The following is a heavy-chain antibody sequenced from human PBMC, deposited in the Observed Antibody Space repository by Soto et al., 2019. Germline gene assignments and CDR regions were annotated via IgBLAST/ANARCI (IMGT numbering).Heavy chain of an antibody. D-gene: IGHD3-22*01. CDR3: ARDSTYYYDSSGYYRFDY. Sequence: SETLSLTCTVSGGSISSYYLSWIRQPAGKGLEWIGRIYTSGSTNYNPSLKSRVTMSVDTSKNQFSLKLSSVTAADTAVYYCARDSTYYYDSSGYYRFDYWGQGTLVTVYS. J-gene: IGHJ4*02. CDR1: GGSISSYY. V-gene: IGHV4-4*07. CDR2: IYTSGST.